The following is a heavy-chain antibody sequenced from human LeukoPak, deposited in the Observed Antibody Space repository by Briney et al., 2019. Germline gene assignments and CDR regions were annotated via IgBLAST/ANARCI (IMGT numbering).Heavy chain of an antibody. J-gene: IGHJ4*02. CDR1: GFTSSDAW. CDR3: TTNGDPGGY. D-gene: IGHD4-17*01. CDR2: IKSRAHGGTI. Sequence: GGSLSLSWAASGFTSSDAWMNWVRKAPGKGLKWVGRIKSRAHGGTIDYAAPVKGRFTISRDDSKNTLYLQMNSLKTEDTAVYYCTTNGDPGGYWGQGTLVTVSS. V-gene: IGHV3-15*01.